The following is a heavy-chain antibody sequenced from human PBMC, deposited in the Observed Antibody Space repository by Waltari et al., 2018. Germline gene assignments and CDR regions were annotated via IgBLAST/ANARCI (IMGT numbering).Heavy chain of an antibody. V-gene: IGHV3-7*01. CDR3: ATNDGWSPGGNY. Sequence: EVHLVESGGGLVQPGGSLRLSCVASGFTFSDYWMSWVRQAPGKGLECLGNIPEDGGTKNYVDSVNGRFTISRDNAKNSLYLQMNSLRAEDTAVYYCATNDGWSPGGNYWGQGTLVTVSS. J-gene: IGHJ4*02. D-gene: IGHD6-19*01. CDR2: IPEDGGTK. CDR1: GFTFSDYW.